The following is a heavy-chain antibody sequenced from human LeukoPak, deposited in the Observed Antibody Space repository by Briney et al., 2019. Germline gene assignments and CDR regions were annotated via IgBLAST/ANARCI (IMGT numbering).Heavy chain of an antibody. V-gene: IGHV1-18*01. CDR2: INAYNGNT. D-gene: IGHD4-23*01. CDR3: ARAQDGNSQGAFDI. CDR1: GYTFNSYG. J-gene: IGHJ3*02. Sequence: ASVKVSCKASGYTFNSYGLRWVRQAPGQGLEWMGWINAYNGNTNYAQKFQGRVTMTTDTSTSTAYMELRSLRSDDTAVYYCARAQDGNSQGAFDIWGQETMVTVSS.